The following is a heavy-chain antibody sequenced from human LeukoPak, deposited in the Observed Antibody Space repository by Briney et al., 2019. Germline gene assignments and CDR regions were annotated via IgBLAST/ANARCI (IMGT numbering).Heavy chain of an antibody. CDR1: GFTFSNYA. V-gene: IGHV3-23*01. J-gene: IGHJ4*02. Sequence: PGGSLRLSCAASGFTFSNYAMSWVRQAPGKGLEWVSAISDSGGSTYYADSVKGRFTISRDNSKNRLYLQMNSLRAEDTAVYYCAKKSNNDFWSGYLDYWGQGTLVAVSS. CDR3: AKKSNNDFWSGYLDY. D-gene: IGHD3-3*01. CDR2: ISDSGGST.